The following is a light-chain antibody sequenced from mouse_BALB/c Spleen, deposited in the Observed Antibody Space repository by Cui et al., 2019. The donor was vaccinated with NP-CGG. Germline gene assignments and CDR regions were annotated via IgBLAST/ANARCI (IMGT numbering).Light chain of an antibody. J-gene: IGLJ1*01. CDR1: SGAVTTRNY. V-gene: IGLV1*01. Sequence: QAVVTQEFALAKSPGETVPLTCRSSSGAVTTRNYANWVQEKPDHLFTGLIGGTNNRAPGVPARFSGSLIGDKAALTITGAQTEDEAIYFCALWYSNHWVFGGGTKLTVL. CDR2: GTN. CDR3: ALWYSNHWV.